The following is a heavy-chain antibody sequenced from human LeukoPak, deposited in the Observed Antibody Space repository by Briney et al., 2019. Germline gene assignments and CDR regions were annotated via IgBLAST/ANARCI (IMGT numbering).Heavy chain of an antibody. J-gene: IGHJ5*02. CDR2: INPSGSST. D-gene: IGHD2-15*01. CDR1: GYTFTSYY. Sequence: ASVKVSCKASGYTFTSYYMHWVRQAPGQGLEWMGLINPSGSSTSYAQKFQGRLSLTRDMSTSTDYMELSSLRSEDTAVYYCARDNSVGDAAWWFDPWGQGTLVTVSS. CDR3: ARDNSVGDAAWWFDP. V-gene: IGHV1-46*01.